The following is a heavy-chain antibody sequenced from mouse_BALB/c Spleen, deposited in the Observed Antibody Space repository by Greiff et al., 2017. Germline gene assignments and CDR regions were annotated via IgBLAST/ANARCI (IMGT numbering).Heavy chain of an antibody. CDR2: IWGDGST. J-gene: IGHJ4*01. V-gene: IGHV2-6-7*01. Sequence: VKLVESGPGLVAPSQSLSITCTVSGFSLTGYGVNWVRQPPGKGLEWLGMIWGDGSTDYNSALKSRLSISKDNSKSQVFLKMNSLQTDDTARYYCARDIYYDYDVYYAMDYWGQGTSVTVSS. D-gene: IGHD2-4*01. CDR1: GFSLTGYG. CDR3: ARDIYYDYDVYYAMDY.